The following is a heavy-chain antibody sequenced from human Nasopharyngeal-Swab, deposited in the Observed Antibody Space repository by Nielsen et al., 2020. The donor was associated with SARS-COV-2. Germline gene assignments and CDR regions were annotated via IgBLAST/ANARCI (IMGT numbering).Heavy chain of an antibody. CDR2: ISSSSSYI. D-gene: IGHD3-3*01. CDR1: GFTFSSYS. CDR3: ARDSNAPYYDFWSGYYIWYFDL. J-gene: IGHJ2*01. V-gene: IGHV3-21*01. Sequence: GESLNLSCAASGFTFSSYSMNWVRQAPGKGLEWVSSISSSSSYIYYADSVKGRFAISRDNAKNSLYLQMNSLRAEDTAVYYCARDSNAPYYDFWSGYYIWYFDLWGRGTLVTVSS.